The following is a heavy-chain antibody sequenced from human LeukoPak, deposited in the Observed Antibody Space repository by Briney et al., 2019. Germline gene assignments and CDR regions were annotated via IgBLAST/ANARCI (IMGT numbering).Heavy chain of an antibody. Sequence: ASVKVSCKVSGYTLTELSMHWVRQAPGKGLEWVSSISSSSSYIYYADSVKGRFTISRDNAKNSLSLQMNSLRAEDTAVYYCARDREAVALDYWGQGTLVTVSS. V-gene: IGHV3-21*01. D-gene: IGHD6-19*01. CDR3: ARDREAVALDY. J-gene: IGHJ4*02. CDR2: ISSSSSYI. CDR1: GYTLTELS.